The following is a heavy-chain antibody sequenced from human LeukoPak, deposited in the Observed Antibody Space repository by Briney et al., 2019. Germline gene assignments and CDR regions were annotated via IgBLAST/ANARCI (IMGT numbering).Heavy chain of an antibody. CDR3: ARDTESSGWYGDYFDY. V-gene: IGHV3-7*01. J-gene: IGHJ4*02. CDR1: GFTFSSYW. CDR2: IKQDGSEK. D-gene: IGHD6-19*01. Sequence: PGGSLRLSCAASGFTFSSYWMSWVRQAPGKGLEWVANIKQDGSEKYYVDSVKGRFTISRDNAKNSLYLQMNSLRAEDTAVYYCARDTESSGWYGDYFDYWGQGTLVTVSS.